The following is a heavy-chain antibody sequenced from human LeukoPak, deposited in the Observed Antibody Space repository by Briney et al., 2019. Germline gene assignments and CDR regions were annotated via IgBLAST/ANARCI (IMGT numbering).Heavy chain of an antibody. CDR3: ARRGGSPLGAFDI. V-gene: IGHV4-38-2*02. CDR2: IYHSGST. Sequence: SETLSLTCTVSGYSISSGYYWGWIRQPPGKGLEWIGSIYHSGSTYYNPSLKSRVTISVDTSKNQFSLKLNSVTAADTAVYYCARRGGSPLGAFDIWGQGTMVTVSS. CDR1: GYSISSGYY. J-gene: IGHJ3*02. D-gene: IGHD1-26*01.